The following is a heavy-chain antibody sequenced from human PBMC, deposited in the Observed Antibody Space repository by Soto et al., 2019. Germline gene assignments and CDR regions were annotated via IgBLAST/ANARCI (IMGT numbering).Heavy chain of an antibody. J-gene: IGHJ6*02. D-gene: IGHD6-19*01. Sequence: PSQTLSLTCAIFGESLSCNSAIWYWFRQSPSRGLEWLGRTYYTSKWYNDYAVSVKSRISINPDTSKNQVSLQLNSVTPKDTAVYYCARVYSSGWSFYYGTDVWGQGTTVTVSS. V-gene: IGHV6-1*01. CDR2: TYYTSKWYN. CDR3: ARVYSSGWSFYYGTDV. CDR1: GESLSCNSAI.